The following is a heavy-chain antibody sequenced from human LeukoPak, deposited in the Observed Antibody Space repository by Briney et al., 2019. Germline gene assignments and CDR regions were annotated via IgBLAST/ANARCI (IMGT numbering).Heavy chain of an antibody. Sequence: PGGSLRLSCAASGSTFDDYTMHWVRQAPGKGLEWVSLISWDGGSTYYADSVKGRFTISRDNSKNSLYLQMNSLRTEDTALYYCAKVSGPYSSSWYDYWGQGTLVTVSS. CDR3: AKVSGPYSSSWYDY. CDR2: ISWDGGST. J-gene: IGHJ4*02. D-gene: IGHD6-13*01. V-gene: IGHV3-43*01. CDR1: GSTFDDYT.